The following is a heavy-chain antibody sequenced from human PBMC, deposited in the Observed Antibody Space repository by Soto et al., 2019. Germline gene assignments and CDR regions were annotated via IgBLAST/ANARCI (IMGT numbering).Heavy chain of an antibody. CDR2: IYYSGST. J-gene: IGHJ6*02. V-gene: IGHV4-31*03. CDR3: ARTYYYGSGSLSYGMDV. CDR1: GGSISSGGYY. Sequence: SETLSLTCTVSGGSISSGGYYWSWIRQHPGKGLEWIGYIYYSGSTYYNPSLKSRVTISVDTSKNQFSLKLSSVTAADTAVYYCARTYYYGSGSLSYGMDVWGQGTTVTVSS. D-gene: IGHD3-10*01.